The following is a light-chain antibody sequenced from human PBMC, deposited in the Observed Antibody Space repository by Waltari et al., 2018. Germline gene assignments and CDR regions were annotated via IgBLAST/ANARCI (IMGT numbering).Light chain of an antibody. Sequence: QSAQTQPASVSGSPGQSITISCTGTNSDIGKYDLVSWYQQHPGKTPKLLIYEVTQPPSGVSNHFSASKSGNTASLTISGLQPEDEANYYCCSFTDTSIWVFGGGTKLTVL. V-gene: IGLV2-23*02. J-gene: IGLJ3*02. CDR3: CSFTDTSIWV. CDR2: EVT. CDR1: NSDIGKYDL.